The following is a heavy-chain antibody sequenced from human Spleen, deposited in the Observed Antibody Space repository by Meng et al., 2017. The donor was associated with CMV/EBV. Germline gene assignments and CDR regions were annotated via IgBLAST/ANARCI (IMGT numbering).Heavy chain of an antibody. V-gene: IGHV1-18*01. D-gene: IGHD6-19*01. CDR2: ISAYNGNT. J-gene: IGHJ6*02. CDR3: ARNSGWYTPYYYYGMDV. CDR1: GYTFTSYG. Sequence: ASVKVSCKASGYTFTSYGISWVRQAPGQGLEWMGWISAYNGNTNYAQKLQGRVTMTTDTSTSTAYMELSSLRSEDTAVYYCARNSGWYTPYYYYGMDVWGQGTTVTVSS.